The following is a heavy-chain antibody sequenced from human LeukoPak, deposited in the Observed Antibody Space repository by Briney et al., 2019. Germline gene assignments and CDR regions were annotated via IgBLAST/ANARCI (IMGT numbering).Heavy chain of an antibody. CDR3: ARQGPYYYDSSGYDY. Sequence: PSETLSLTCTVSGGSISSSSYYWGWIRQPPGKGLEWIGSIYYSGSTYYNPSLKSRVTISVDTSKTQFSLKLSSVTAADTAVYYCARQGPYYYDSSGYDYWGQGTLVTVSS. CDR1: GGSISSSSYY. V-gene: IGHV4-39*01. J-gene: IGHJ4*02. CDR2: IYYSGST. D-gene: IGHD3-22*01.